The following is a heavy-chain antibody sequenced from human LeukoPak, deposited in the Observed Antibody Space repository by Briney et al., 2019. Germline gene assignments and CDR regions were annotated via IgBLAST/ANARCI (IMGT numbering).Heavy chain of an antibody. J-gene: IGHJ4*02. Sequence: SETLSLTCTVSGGSISSRSYYWAWIRQPPGKGLEWIGSIYYSEGTYYNPSLKSRVTISIDTSKNQFSLKVNSVTAADTAVYYCVRDRFCSGRSCYGPPDDWGQGARVTVSS. D-gene: IGHD2-15*01. CDR3: VRDRFCSGRSCYGPPDD. CDR1: GGSISSRSYY. CDR2: IYYSEGT. V-gene: IGHV4-39*07.